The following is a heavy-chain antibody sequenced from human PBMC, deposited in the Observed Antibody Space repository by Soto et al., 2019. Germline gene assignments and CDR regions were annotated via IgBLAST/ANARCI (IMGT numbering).Heavy chain of an antibody. CDR2: TYYRSKWYN. CDR1: GDSVSSNSAA. J-gene: IGHJ4*02. V-gene: IGHV6-1*01. D-gene: IGHD6-19*01. CDR3: ARLSVQQWLVVPESPFDY. Sequence: PSQTLSLTCAISGDSVSSNSAAWNWIRQSPSRGLEWLGRTYYRSKWYNDYAVSVKSRIAINPDTSKNQFSLQLNSVTPEDTAVYYCARLSVQQWLVVPESPFDYWGQGTLVTVSS.